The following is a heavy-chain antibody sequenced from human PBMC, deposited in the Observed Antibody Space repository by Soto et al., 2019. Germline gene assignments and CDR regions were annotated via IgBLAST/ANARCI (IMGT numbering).Heavy chain of an antibody. CDR2: MNPNSGNT. D-gene: IGHD5-12*01. CDR3: AGRGYSGYDYTYYYGMDV. V-gene: IGHV1-8*01. Sequence: ASVKVSCKASGYTFTSYDINWVRQATGQGLEWMGWMNPNSGNTGYAQKFQGRVTMTRNTSISTAYMELSSLRSEDTAVYYCAGRGYSGYDYTYYYGMDVWGQGTTVTVS. CDR1: GYTFTSYD. J-gene: IGHJ6*02.